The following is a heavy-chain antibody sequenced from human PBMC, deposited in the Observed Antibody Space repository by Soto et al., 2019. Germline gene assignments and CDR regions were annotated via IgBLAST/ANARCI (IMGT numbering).Heavy chain of an antibody. Sequence: QVQLVQSGAEVKKPGASVKVSCKASGYTFTSYGISWVRQAPGQGLEWMGWISAYNGNTNYAQQLQGRVTMTTDTSTSTAYMELRRLRSDDTAVYYCAREEQQQIRGRDGMDVWGQGTTVTVSS. CDR2: ISAYNGNT. D-gene: IGHD6-13*01. CDR3: AREEQQQIRGRDGMDV. V-gene: IGHV1-18*01. J-gene: IGHJ6*02. CDR1: GYTFTSYG.